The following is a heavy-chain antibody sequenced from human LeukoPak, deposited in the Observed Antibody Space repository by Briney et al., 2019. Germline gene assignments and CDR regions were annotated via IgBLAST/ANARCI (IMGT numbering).Heavy chain of an antibody. Sequence: PGGSLRLSCAASGFTFSDYYMSWIRQAPGKGLEWVSYISSSGYTIYYADSVKGRFTISRDNAKNSLYLQMNSLRAEDTAVYYWAKGGNRDKYEICYRGQGTLVTVSS. J-gene: IGHJ4*02. V-gene: IGHV3-11*01. CDR1: GFTFSDYY. D-gene: IGHD3-9*01. CDR3: AKGGNRDKYEICY. CDR2: ISSSGYTI.